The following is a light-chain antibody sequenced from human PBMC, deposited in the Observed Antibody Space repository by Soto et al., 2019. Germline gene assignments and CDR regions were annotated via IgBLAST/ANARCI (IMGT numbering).Light chain of an antibody. V-gene: IGLV2-14*01. CDR3: SSYTSSSTLDV. CDR2: EVS. CDR1: SSDVGGYNY. J-gene: IGLJ1*01. Sequence: QSALTQPASVSGSPGQSITISCTGTSSDVGGYNYVSWYQQHPGKAPKLMIYEVSNRPSGVSNRFSGSKSGNTDSLTISGXXXXXXXXYYCSSYTSSSTLDVFGTGTK.